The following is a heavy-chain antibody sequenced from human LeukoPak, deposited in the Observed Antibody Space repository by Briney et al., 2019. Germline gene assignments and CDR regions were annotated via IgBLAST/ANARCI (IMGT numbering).Heavy chain of an antibody. CDR2: IYPGDSDT. Sequence: GESLKISCKGSGYSFTSYWIGWVRQMPGKGLEWMGIIYPGDSDTRYSPPFQGQVTISADKSISTAYLQWSSLKASDTAMYYCARRSNYYYDSSGYYYYGMDVWGQGTTVTVSS. J-gene: IGHJ6*02. V-gene: IGHV5-51*01. CDR3: ARRSNYYYDSSGYYYYGMDV. D-gene: IGHD3-22*01. CDR1: GYSFTSYW.